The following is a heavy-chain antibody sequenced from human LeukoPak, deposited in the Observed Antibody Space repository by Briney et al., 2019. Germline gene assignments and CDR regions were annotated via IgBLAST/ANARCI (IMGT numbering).Heavy chain of an antibody. CDR2: ITGSGGNT. CDR3: AKWGDYDVLTGYYVSDY. CDR1: GFTFSNYA. Sequence: GASLRLSCAASGFTFSNYAMSWVRQAPGTGLEWVSAITGSGGNTYYADSVKGRFTISRDNSKNTVFLQMNSLRAEDTAVYYCAKWGDYDVLTGYYVSDYWGQGTLVTVSS. V-gene: IGHV3-23*01. J-gene: IGHJ4*02. D-gene: IGHD3-9*01.